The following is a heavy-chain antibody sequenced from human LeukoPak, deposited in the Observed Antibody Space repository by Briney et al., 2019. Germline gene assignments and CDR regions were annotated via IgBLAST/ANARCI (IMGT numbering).Heavy chain of an antibody. D-gene: IGHD2-2*01. V-gene: IGHV4-38-2*02. J-gene: IGHJ5*02. CDR3: ARDDLGCSSTSCYNWFDP. CDR2: IYHSGST. CDR1: GYSISSGYY. Sequence: SETLSLTYTVSGYSISSGYYWGWIRQPPGKGLEWIGSIYHSGSTYYNPSLKSRVTISVDTSKNQFSLKLSSVTAADTAVYYCARDDLGCSSTSCYNWFDPWGQGTLVTVSS.